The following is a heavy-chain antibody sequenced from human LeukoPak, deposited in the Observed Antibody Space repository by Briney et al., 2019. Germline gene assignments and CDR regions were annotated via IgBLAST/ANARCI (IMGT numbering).Heavy chain of an antibody. CDR3: ARGEQTAADAEYFQH. V-gene: IGHV1-8*01. CDR2: MNPNSGNT. J-gene: IGHJ1*01. D-gene: IGHD6-13*01. CDR1: GYTFTSYD. Sequence: ASVKVSCKASGYTFTSYDINWVRQATGQGLEWMGWMNPNSGNTGYAQKFQGRVTMTRNTSISTAYVELSSLRSEDTAVYYCARGEQTAADAEYFQHWGQGTLVTVSS.